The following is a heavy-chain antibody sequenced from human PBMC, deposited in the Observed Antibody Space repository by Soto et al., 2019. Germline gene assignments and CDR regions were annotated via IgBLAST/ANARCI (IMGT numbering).Heavy chain of an antibody. CDR2: LNPSDAGT. V-gene: IGHV1-46*03. CDR1: GYTFTSYY. J-gene: IGHJ4*02. D-gene: IGHD6-13*01. CDR3: TRESMYSSSWYGFDH. Sequence: GASVKVSCKASGYTFTSYYLHWVRQAPGQGLEWMGILNPSDAGTSYAQKFQGRVTMTRDTSTSTVYMELSSLRSEDTAVYYCTRESMYSSSWYGFDHWGQGSLVTVSS.